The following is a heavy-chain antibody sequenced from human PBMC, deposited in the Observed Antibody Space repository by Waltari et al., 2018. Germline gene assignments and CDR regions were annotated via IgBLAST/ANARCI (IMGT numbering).Heavy chain of an antibody. V-gene: IGHV4-59*01. J-gene: IGHJ6*02. CDR2: ISYSGST. CDR3: ARWGLVVPAAISYYGMDV. D-gene: IGHD2-2*01. Sequence: QVQLQESGPGLVKPSETLSLTCTVSGGSISSYYWSWIRQPPGKGLEWIGYISYSGSTNYNPSLKSRVTISVDTSKNQFSLKLSSVTAADTAVYYCARWGLVVPAAISYYGMDVWGQGTTVTVSS. CDR1: GGSISSYY.